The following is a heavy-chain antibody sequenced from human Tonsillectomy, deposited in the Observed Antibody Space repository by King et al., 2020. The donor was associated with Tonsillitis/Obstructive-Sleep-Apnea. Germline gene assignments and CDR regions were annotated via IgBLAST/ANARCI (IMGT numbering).Heavy chain of an antibody. CDR2: INHPGST. J-gene: IGHJ4*02. V-gene: IGHV4-34*01. CDR3: ARGSRPPVTRQVFIHY. Sequence: VQLQQWGAGLLKPSETLSLTCAVYGGSFSGYYWTWIRQPPGKGLEWIGEINHPGSTNYNPSLTSRVTISLDTSKSQFSLNLSSVTAADTAMYYCARGSRPPVTRQVFIHYWGQGTLVTVSS. D-gene: IGHD4-17*01. CDR1: GGSFSGYY.